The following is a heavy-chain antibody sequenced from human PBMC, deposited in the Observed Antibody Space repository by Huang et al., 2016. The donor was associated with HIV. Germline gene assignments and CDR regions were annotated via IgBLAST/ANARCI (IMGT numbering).Heavy chain of an antibody. CDR1: GYTFTSYA. J-gene: IGHJ3*02. CDR2: INAVNGNT. CDR3: ARVNVRYDSSGYYHTGAFDI. V-gene: IGHV1-3*01. Sequence: QVQLVQSGAEVKKPGASVKVSCKASGYTFTSYAMHWVRQAPGQRLEWMGWINAVNGNTKYSQKFQGRVTITRDTSASTAYMELSSLRSEDTAVYYCARVNVRYDSSGYYHTGAFDIWGQGTMVTVSS. D-gene: IGHD3-22*01.